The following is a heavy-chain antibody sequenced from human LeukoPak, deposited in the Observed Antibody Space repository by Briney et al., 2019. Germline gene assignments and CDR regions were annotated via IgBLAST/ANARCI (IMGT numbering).Heavy chain of an antibody. J-gene: IGHJ4*02. CDR3: SKGLAPTGTTHTAAGY. CDR2: ISTSGGNT. Sequence: PGGSLRLSCAAGGFTFSNYGMQWVRQAPGKGLEWVSSISTSGGNTYYADSVKGRFTISRDNSKNTLYLQMNSLRAEDSGVYYCSKGLAPTGTTHTAAGYWGQGTLVTVSS. D-gene: IGHD1-1*01. CDR1: GFTFSNYG. V-gene: IGHV3-23*01.